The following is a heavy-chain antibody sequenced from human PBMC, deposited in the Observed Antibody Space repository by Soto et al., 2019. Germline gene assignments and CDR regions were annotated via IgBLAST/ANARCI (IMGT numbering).Heavy chain of an antibody. V-gene: IGHV5-51*01. CDR2: IYPGDSDT. CDR1: GYSFTTYW. CDR3: ATGGYCSDTTCYNFFDY. Sequence: GESLKISCQGSGYSFTTYWIGWVRQMPGKGLEWMGIIYPGDSDTRYSPSFQGQVTISADKSISTAYLQWSSLKASDTAIYYCATGGYCSDTTCYNFFDYWGQGTLVTVSS. D-gene: IGHD2-2*02. J-gene: IGHJ4*02.